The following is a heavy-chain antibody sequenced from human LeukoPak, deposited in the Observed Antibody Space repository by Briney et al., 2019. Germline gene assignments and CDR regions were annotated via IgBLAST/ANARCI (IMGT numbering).Heavy chain of an antibody. V-gene: IGHV3-30*02. Sequence: GGSLRLSCAASGFTFSSYGMHWVRQAPGKGLEWVAFIRYDGSNKYYADSVKGRLTISRDNSKNTLYLQMNSLRAEDTAVYYCAKDDLKRYDFWSGYNYYYMDVWGKGTTVTVSS. CDR3: AKDDLKRYDFWSGYNYYYMDV. J-gene: IGHJ6*03. D-gene: IGHD3-3*01. CDR2: IRYDGSNK. CDR1: GFTFSSYG.